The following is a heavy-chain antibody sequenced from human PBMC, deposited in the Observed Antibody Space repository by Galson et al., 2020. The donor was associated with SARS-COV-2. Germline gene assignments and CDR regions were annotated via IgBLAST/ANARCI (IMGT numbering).Heavy chain of an antibody. D-gene: IGHD3-22*01. CDR1: GGSISSDGYY. Sequence: SETLSLTCAVSGGSISSDGYYWSWIRQHPGKGLEWIGYIYYSGTTYYNPSLNSRVTISIDTSKSQFSLKMTSVTAADTAVYYCARAPHRSNYDANGYGTFDYWGQGTLVAVSS. V-gene: IGHV4-31*11. J-gene: IGHJ4*02. CDR2: IYYSGTT. CDR3: ARAPHRSNYDANGYGTFDY.